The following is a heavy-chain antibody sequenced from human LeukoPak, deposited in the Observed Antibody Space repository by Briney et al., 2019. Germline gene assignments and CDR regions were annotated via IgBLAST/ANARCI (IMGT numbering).Heavy chain of an antibody. CDR1: GGSISVTNYY. Sequence: SETLSLTCTVSGGSISVTNYYWSWIRQPPGKGLEWIGHTSYSGSTNYNPSLKSRVTISVDTSKNQFSLKLSSVTAADTAVYYCARADCGGDCYSVVWGQGTLVTVSS. V-gene: IGHV4-61*01. CDR2: TSYSGST. J-gene: IGHJ4*02. CDR3: ARADCGGDCYSVV. D-gene: IGHD2-21*02.